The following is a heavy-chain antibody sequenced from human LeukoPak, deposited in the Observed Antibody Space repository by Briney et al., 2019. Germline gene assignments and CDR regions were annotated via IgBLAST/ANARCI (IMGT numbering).Heavy chain of an antibody. CDR1: GFTFSSYA. Sequence: GGSLRLSCAASGFTFSSYAMSWVRQAPGKGLEWVSVIYSGGSTYYADSVKGRFTISRDNSKNTLYLQMNSLRAEDTAVYYCARDRITIFGVVIVNDAFDIWGQGTMVTVSS. D-gene: IGHD3-3*01. CDR3: ARDRITIFGVVIVNDAFDI. J-gene: IGHJ3*02. CDR2: IYSGGST. V-gene: IGHV3-66*02.